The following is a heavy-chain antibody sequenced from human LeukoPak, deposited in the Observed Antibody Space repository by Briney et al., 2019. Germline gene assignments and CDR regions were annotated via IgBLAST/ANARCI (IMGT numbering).Heavy chain of an antibody. D-gene: IGHD3-22*01. J-gene: IGHJ4*02. CDR1: GYTLTELS. V-gene: IGHV1-24*01. CDR2: FDPEDGET. Sequence: ASVKVSCKVSGYTLTELSMHWVRQAPGKGLEWMGGFDPEDGETIYAQKFQGRVTMTGDTSTDTAYMELSSLRSEDTAVYYCATTWVRYYYDSSGYRFDYWGQGTLVTVSS. CDR3: ATTWVRYYYDSSGYRFDY.